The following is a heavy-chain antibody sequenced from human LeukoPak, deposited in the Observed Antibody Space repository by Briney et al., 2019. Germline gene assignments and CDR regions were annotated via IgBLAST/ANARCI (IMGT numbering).Heavy chain of an antibody. D-gene: IGHD6-19*01. Sequence: PSETLSLTCTVSGDSIRSSSYHWGWIRQPPGKGLEWIGSIYYSGSTYYNPSLKSRVTISVDTSKNQFSLKLSSVTAADTAVYYCARSSIAVAESPFDYWGQGTLVTVSS. V-gene: IGHV4-39*01. J-gene: IGHJ4*02. CDR2: IYYSGST. CDR3: ARSSIAVAESPFDY. CDR1: GDSIRSSSYH.